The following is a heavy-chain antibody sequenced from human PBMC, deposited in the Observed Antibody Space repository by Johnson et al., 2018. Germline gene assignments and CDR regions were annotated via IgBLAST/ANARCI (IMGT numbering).Heavy chain of an antibody. V-gene: IGHV3-33*01. Sequence: QVQLVESGGGVVQPGRSLRLSCVASGFTFSRHGMHWIRQAPGKGLEWVAIIWYDGRNQYYTDSVKGRFTISRDNSKNTLYLQMSSLRAEDTAMYYCARDPQVLPTTFDIWGQGTMVTVSS. CDR3: ARDPQVLPTTFDI. CDR2: IWYDGRNQ. D-gene: IGHD1-26*01. J-gene: IGHJ3*02. CDR1: GFTFSRHG.